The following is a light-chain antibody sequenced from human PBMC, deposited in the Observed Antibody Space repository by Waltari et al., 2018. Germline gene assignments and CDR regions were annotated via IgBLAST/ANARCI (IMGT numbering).Light chain of an antibody. V-gene: IGKV1-39*01. J-gene: IGKJ1*01. CDR2: AAS. CDR3: QQTYSTPWT. Sequence: DIQMTQSPPSLSASVGDRVTITCRASQSIGSYLSWYQQKPGKAPKLLIYAASSLQSGGTSRFSGSGSGTDFTLTVSSLQPEDFAIYYCQQTYSTPWTFGQGTKVEIK. CDR1: QSIGSY.